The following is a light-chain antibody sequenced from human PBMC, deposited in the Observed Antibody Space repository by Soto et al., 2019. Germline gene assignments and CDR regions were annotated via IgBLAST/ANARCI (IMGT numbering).Light chain of an antibody. V-gene: IGKV3-11*01. CDR2: GAS. Sequence: EIVLTQSPATLSLSPGERATLSCRASQSISSYLAWYQQKPGQAPRLLIYGASNRATGIPARFSGSGSGTDFTLTISSLEPEDFALYYCQQRSNWPPAFGQGTGVDIK. J-gene: IGKJ1*01. CDR3: QQRSNWPPA. CDR1: QSISSY.